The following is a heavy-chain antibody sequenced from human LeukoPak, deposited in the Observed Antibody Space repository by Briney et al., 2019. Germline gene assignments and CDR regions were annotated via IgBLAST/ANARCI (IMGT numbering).Heavy chain of an antibody. CDR1: GFTFSNYW. J-gene: IGHJ4*02. CDR2: INTDGSST. V-gene: IGHV3-74*01. CDR3: ARSLLYYYDSSGPEN. D-gene: IGHD3-22*01. Sequence: GGSLRLSCAASGFTFSNYWMHWVRQAPGKGLAWVSRINTDGSSTIYADSVKGRFTISRDNAKNTLYLQMNSLRAEDTAVYYCARSLLYYYDSSGPENWGQGSLVTVSS.